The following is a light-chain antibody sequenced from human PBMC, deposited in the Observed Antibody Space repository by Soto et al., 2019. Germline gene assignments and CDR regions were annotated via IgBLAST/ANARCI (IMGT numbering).Light chain of an antibody. CDR2: AAS. CDR3: HQRSYWPPS. J-gene: IGKJ3*01. Sequence: EIVLTQSPATLSLSPGERAALSCRAGQSVRSLLAWYQQKPGQAPRLLIYAASNRATGIPARFSGSGSGTDITLTISSLEPEDFAVYYCHQRSYWPPSFGPGTKVDIK. V-gene: IGKV3-11*01. CDR1: QSVRSL.